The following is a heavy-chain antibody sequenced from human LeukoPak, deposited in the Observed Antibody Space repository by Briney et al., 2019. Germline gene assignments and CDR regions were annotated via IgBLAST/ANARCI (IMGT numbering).Heavy chain of an antibody. CDR3: ARRVLYSYSYDY. Sequence: SETLSLTCTVSGGSIRSYYWGWIRQPPGKGLEWIGYIYYSGSTNYNPSLKSRVTISVDTSKNQFSLKLNSVTAADTAVYYCARRVLYSYSYDYWGQGTLVTVSS. J-gene: IGHJ4*02. V-gene: IGHV4-59*08. D-gene: IGHD5-18*01. CDR2: IYYSGST. CDR1: GGSIRSYY.